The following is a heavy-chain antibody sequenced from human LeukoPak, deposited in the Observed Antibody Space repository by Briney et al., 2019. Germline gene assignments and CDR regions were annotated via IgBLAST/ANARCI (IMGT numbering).Heavy chain of an antibody. Sequence: SETLSLTCTVSGTSISGDYWSWIRQPPGKGLEWIGYVYFTGNTNYDSSLKSRVTISMDTSKNQISLTVTSVTAADTAVYYCARHPFSSPFDFWGQGTLVAVSS. D-gene: IGHD2/OR15-2a*01. V-gene: IGHV4-59*08. J-gene: IGHJ4*02. CDR2: VYFTGNT. CDR3: ARHPFSSPFDF. CDR1: GTSISGDY.